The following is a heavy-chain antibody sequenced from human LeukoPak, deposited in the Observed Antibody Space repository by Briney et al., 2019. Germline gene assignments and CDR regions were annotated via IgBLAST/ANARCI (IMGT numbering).Heavy chain of an antibody. D-gene: IGHD6-6*01. CDR1: GYTFTSYG. Sequence: EASVKVSCKASGYTFTSYGISWVRQAPGQGLEWMGWINPNSGGTNYAQKFQGRVTMTRDTSISTAYMELSRLRSDDTAVYYCARDSTPSIAARPSGADYWGQGTLVTVSS. J-gene: IGHJ4*02. CDR2: INPNSGGT. CDR3: ARDSTPSIAARPSGADY. V-gene: IGHV1-2*02.